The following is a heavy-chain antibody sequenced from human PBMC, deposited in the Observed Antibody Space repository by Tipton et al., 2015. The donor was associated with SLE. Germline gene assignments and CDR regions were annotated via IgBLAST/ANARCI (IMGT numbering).Heavy chain of an antibody. CDR3: ARDWRDNYVWGSYRLDS. V-gene: IGHV3-7*03. D-gene: IGHD3-16*02. CDR1: GFTFSSYW. J-gene: IGHJ4*02. CDR2: IKQDGNEK. Sequence: GSLRLSCAASGFTFSSYWMSWVRQAPGKGLEWVANIKQDGNEKYYVDSVKGRFTISRDNAKNSLYLQMNSLRAEDTAVYHCARDWRDNYVWGSYRLDSWGQGTLVTVSS.